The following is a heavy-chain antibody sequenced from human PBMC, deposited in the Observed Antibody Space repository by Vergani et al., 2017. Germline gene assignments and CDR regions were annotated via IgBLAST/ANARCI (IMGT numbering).Heavy chain of an antibody. CDR1: GGTFSSYA. Sequence: QVQLVQSGAEVKKPGSSVKVSCKASGGTFSSYAISWVRQAPGQGLEWMGGIIPIFGTANYAQKFQGRVTITADESTSTAYMELSSLRSEDTAVYYCAGVAIVVVPAAMEKYNWFDPWGQGTLVTVSS. CDR3: AGVAIVVVPAAMEKYNWFDP. CDR2: IIPIFGTA. D-gene: IGHD2-2*01. V-gene: IGHV1-69*12. J-gene: IGHJ5*02.